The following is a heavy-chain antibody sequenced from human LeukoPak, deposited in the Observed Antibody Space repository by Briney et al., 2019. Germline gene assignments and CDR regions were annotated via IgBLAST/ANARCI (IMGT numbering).Heavy chain of an antibody. V-gene: IGHV3-48*01. CDR1: RFT. CDR2: IAGRSDSI. CDR3: AKDRPPYCSSTSCSNYFDY. Sequence: GGSLRLSCGASRFTMNWVRQAPGKGLEWVSHIAGRSDSIYYADSVKGRFTISRDNSKNTLYLQMNSLRAEDTAVYYCAKDRPPYCSSTSCSNYFDYWGQGTLVTVSS. D-gene: IGHD2-2*01. J-gene: IGHJ4*02.